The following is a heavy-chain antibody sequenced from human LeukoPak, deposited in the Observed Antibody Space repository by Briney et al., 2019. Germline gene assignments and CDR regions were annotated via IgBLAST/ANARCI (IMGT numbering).Heavy chain of an antibody. CDR3: ARVSPDDDAFDI. CDR1: GYSITRGYN. CDR2: IDHSGDT. J-gene: IGHJ3*02. V-gene: IGHV4-38-2*02. Sequence: SETLSLTCSVSGYSITRGYNWGWIRQSPGKWLEWIGNIDHSGDTFYNPSLKSRVTISVDTSKNQFSLKLSSVTAADTAVYYCARVSPDDDAFDIWGQGTMVTVSS. D-gene: IGHD1-14*01.